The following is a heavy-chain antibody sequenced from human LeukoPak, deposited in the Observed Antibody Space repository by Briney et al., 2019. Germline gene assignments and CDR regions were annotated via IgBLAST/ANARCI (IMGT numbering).Heavy chain of an antibody. J-gene: IGHJ4*02. D-gene: IGHD3-22*01. CDR3: ARDNYDTTGGFDY. V-gene: IGHV3-7*01. Sequence: GGSLRLSCAASGFTFSSYWMSWVRQAPGKGLEGVANIKQDGSEKYYVDSVKGPFTISRDNAKNSLYLQMNSLRAEDPAVYYCARDNYDTTGGFDYWGQGTLVSVSS. CDR1: GFTFSSYW. CDR2: IKQDGSEK.